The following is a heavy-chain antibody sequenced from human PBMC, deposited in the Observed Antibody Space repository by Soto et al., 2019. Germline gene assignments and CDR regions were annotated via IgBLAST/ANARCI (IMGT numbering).Heavy chain of an antibody. CDR2: ISSSSSYI. CDR1: GFTFSGYA. V-gene: IGHV3-21*01. CDR3: ATGEYYYDSSGYYYC. J-gene: IGHJ4*02. D-gene: IGHD3-22*01. Sequence: PGGSLRLSCAASGFTFSGYAMSWVRQAPGKGLECVSSISSSSSYIYYADSVKGRFTISRDNAKNSLYLQMNSLRAEDTAVYYCATGEYYYDSSGYYYCWGQGPLVTVSS.